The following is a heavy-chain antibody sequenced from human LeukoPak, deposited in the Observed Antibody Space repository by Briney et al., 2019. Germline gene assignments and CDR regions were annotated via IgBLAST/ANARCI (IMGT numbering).Heavy chain of an antibody. Sequence: ASVKVSCKASGYTFTSYDINWVRQATGQGLEWMGWMNPNSGNTGYAQKFQGRVTMTRNTSISTAYMELSSLRSEDTAVYYCARAFTYYDILTGYPSPWFDPWGQGTLVTVSS. J-gene: IGHJ5*02. CDR2: MNPNSGNT. CDR3: ARAFTYYDILTGYPSPWFDP. CDR1: GYTFTSYD. D-gene: IGHD3-9*01. V-gene: IGHV1-8*01.